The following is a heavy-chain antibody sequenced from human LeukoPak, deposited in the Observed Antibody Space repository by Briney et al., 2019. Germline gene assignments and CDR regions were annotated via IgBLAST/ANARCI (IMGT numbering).Heavy chain of an antibody. CDR2: ISGSGGST. D-gene: IGHD4-17*01. V-gene: IGHV3-23*01. Sequence: GGSLRLSCAASGFTFNTYAMSWVRQAPGKGLEWVSAISGSGGSTYYADSVKGRFTISRDNSKNTLYLQMNSLRAEDTAVYYCAKSDYGDYFDYWGQGTLVTVSS. J-gene: IGHJ4*02. CDR3: AKSDYGDYFDY. CDR1: GFTFNTYA.